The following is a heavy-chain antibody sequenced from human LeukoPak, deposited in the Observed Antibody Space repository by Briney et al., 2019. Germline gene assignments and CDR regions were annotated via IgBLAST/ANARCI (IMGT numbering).Heavy chain of an antibody. V-gene: IGHV1-2*02. Sequence: ASVKVSCKASGYTFTGYYMHWVRQAPGQGLEWMGWINPNSGGTNYAQKFQGRVTMTRDTSISTAYMELRSLRSDDTAVYYCARGVPAALRLARWFDPWGQGTLVTVSS. J-gene: IGHJ5*02. D-gene: IGHD2-2*02. CDR1: GYTFTGYY. CDR2: INPNSGGT. CDR3: ARGVPAALRLARWFDP.